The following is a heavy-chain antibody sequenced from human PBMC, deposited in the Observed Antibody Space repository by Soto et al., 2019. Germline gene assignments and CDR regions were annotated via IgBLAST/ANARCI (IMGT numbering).Heavy chain of an antibody. CDR2: IIPIFGTA. CDR1: GGTFSSYA. CDR3: ARDVGATFDYYYYGMDV. V-gene: IGHV1-69*13. D-gene: IGHD1-26*01. Sequence: EASVKVSCKASGGTFSSYAISWVRQAPGQGLEWMGGIIPIFGTANYAQKFQGRVTITADESTSTAYMELSSLRSEDTAVYYCARDVGATFDYYYYGMDVWGQGTTVTVSS. J-gene: IGHJ6*02.